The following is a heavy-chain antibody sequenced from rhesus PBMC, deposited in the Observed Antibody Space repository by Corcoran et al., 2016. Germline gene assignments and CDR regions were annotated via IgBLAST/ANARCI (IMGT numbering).Heavy chain of an antibody. CDR2: IYGSVGSN. J-gene: IGHJ2*01. CDR1: GYSISSGYY. D-gene: IGHD5-42*01. CDR3: ARVGSSWSEWDTVGTEWYFDL. Sequence: QVQLQESGPGLVKPSETLSLTCAVSGYSISSGYYWGWIRQPPGKGLELIGSIYGSVGSNYLNPSLKSRVTRSVDRAKNQLAMKLGAGTAADTAVYYCARVGSSWSEWDTVGTEWYFDLWGPGTPITISS. V-gene: IGHV4S14*01.